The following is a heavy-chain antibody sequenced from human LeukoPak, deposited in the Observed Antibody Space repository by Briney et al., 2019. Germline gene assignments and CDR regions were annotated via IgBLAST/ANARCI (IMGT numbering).Heavy chain of an antibody. Sequence: ASVKVSCKVSGYTITELSMHWVRQAPGKGLEWMGGFDPEDGETIYAQKFQGRVTMTEDTSTDTAYMELSSLRSEDTAVYYCATPWVATNPGNAFDIWGQGTMVTVSS. J-gene: IGHJ3*02. V-gene: IGHV1-24*01. CDR1: GYTITELS. CDR2: FDPEDGET. CDR3: ATPWVATNPGNAFDI. D-gene: IGHD5-24*01.